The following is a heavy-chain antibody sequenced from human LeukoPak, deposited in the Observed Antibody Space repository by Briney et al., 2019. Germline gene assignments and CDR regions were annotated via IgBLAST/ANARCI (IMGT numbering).Heavy chain of an antibody. Sequence: SQTLSLTCTVSGGSISSGSYYWGWIRQPPGKGLEWIGSIYYSGISYYNPSLKSRVSISVDTSKNQFSLKLNSVTAADTAVYYCAKSTEGYNFPDYWGQGTLVTVSS. CDR3: AKSTEGYNFPDY. D-gene: IGHD5-24*01. CDR1: GGSISSGSYY. V-gene: IGHV4-39*07. J-gene: IGHJ4*02. CDR2: IYYSGIS.